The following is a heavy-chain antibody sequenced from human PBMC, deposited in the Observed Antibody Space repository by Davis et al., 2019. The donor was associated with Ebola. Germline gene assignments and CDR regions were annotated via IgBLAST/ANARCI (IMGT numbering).Heavy chain of an antibody. CDR1: GFTFSSYS. V-gene: IGHV3-48*02. D-gene: IGHD6-13*01. CDR3: ARKSWAGAAGFFDC. J-gene: IGHJ4*02. CDR2: ISSSSSTI. Sequence: PGGSLRLSCAASGFTFSSYSMNWVRQAPGRGLEWVSYISSSSSTIYYADSVKGRFTISRDNAKNSLYLQMNSLRDEDTAVYYCARKSWAGAAGFFDCWGQGTLVTVSS.